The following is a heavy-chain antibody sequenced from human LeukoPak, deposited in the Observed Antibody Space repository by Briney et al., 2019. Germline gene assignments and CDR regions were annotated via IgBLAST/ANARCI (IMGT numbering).Heavy chain of an antibody. Sequence: PGGSLRLSCAGSGFTFSSYSMNWVRQAPGKGLEWVSSISGTSDYIYYAESVKGRFTISRDNGQNSLYLQMNSLRAEDTAVYYCAKGSCSGTSCYSGLDWGQGTLVTVSS. CDR1: GFTFSSYS. CDR2: ISGTSDYI. J-gene: IGHJ4*02. D-gene: IGHD2-2*01. V-gene: IGHV3-21*06. CDR3: AKGSCSGTSCYSGLD.